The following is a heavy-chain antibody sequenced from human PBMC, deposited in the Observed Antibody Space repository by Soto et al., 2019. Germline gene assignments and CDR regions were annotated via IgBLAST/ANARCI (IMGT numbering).Heavy chain of an antibody. CDR1: GFTFTSYS. D-gene: IGHD2-2*01. J-gene: IGHJ4*02. CDR3: ARNDEGGSRR. CDR2: ISDGSDYI. Sequence: EVQLVESGGGLVKPGGSLRLSCVASGFTFTSYSMNWVSQAPGKGLEWVSSISDGSDYIVYADSMKGRFTISRDNAKNSLYLEMNSLRAEDTAVYFCARNDEGGSRRWGQGTLVTVSS. V-gene: IGHV3-21*01.